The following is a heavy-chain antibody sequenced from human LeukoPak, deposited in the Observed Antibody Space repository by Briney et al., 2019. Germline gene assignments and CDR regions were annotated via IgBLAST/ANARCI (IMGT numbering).Heavy chain of an antibody. V-gene: IGHV1-69*06. J-gene: IGHJ4*02. CDR2: IIPIFGTA. D-gene: IGHD3-22*01. CDR3: ARERSGNYYDSTSYDY. Sequence: SVKVSCKASGGTFTSYAISWVRQAPGQGLEWMGGIIPIFGTANYAQKFKGRVTITADKSTSTAYMELSRLRSDDTAVYYCARERSGNYYDSTSYDYWGQGTLVTVSS. CDR1: GGTFTSYA.